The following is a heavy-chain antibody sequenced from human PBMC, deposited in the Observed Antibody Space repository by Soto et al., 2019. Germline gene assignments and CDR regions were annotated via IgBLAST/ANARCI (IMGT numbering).Heavy chain of an antibody. J-gene: IGHJ4*02. CDR1: GYTFTGYY. V-gene: IGHV1-2*04. D-gene: IGHD6-13*01. Sequence: SVKVSCKASGYTFTGYYMHWGRQAPVQGLEWMGWINPNSGGTNYAQKFQGWVTMTRDTSISTAYMELSRLRSDDTAVYYCARGPPLYSSSWAPEYWGQGTLVTVYS. CDR2: INPNSGGT. CDR3: ARGPPLYSSSWAPEY.